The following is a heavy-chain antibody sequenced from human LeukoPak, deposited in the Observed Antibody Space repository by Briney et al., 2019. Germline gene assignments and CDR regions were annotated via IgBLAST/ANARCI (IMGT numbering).Heavy chain of an antibody. CDR1: GGSISSSSYY. V-gene: IGHV4-39*01. D-gene: IGHD3-10*01. Sequence: SETLSLTFTVSGGSISSSSYYWGWIRQPPGKGLEWIGSIYYSGSTYYNPSLKSRVTISVDTSKNQFSLKLSSVTAADTAVYYCARQIAYYYGSGSYYDYWGQGTLVTVSS. CDR3: ARQIAYYYGSGSYYDY. CDR2: IYYSGST. J-gene: IGHJ4*02.